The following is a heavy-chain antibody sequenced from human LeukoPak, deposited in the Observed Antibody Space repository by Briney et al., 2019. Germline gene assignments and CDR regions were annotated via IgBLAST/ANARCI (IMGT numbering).Heavy chain of an antibody. Sequence: SETLSLTCAVYGGSFSGYYWSWIRQPPGKRLEWIGEINHSGSTNYNPSLKSRVTISVDTSKNQFSLKLSSVTAADTAVYYCAIGRVDYVWGSYRVFDYWGQGTLVTVSS. J-gene: IGHJ4*02. D-gene: IGHD3-16*02. CDR1: GGSFSGYY. CDR3: AIGRVDYVWGSYRVFDY. V-gene: IGHV4-34*01. CDR2: INHSGST.